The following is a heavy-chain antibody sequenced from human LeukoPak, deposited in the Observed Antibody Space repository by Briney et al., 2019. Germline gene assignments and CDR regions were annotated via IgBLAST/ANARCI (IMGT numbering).Heavy chain of an antibody. CDR1: GGSISSGDYY. CDR3: AREGQKNIAVAGKFDY. J-gene: IGHJ4*02. D-gene: IGHD6-19*01. CDR2: IYHSGST. V-gene: IGHV4-30-4*01. Sequence: PSQTLSLTCTVSGGSISSGDYYWSWIRQPPGKGLEWIGSIYHSGSTYYNPSLKSRVTISVDTSKNQFSLKLSSVTAADTAVYYCAREGQKNIAVAGKFDYWGQGTLVTVSS.